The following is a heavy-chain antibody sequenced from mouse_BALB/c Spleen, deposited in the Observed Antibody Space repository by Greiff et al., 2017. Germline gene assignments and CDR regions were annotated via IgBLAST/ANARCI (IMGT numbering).Heavy chain of an antibody. V-gene: IGHV1-14*01. D-gene: IGHD1-2*01. CDR2: INPYNDGT. J-gene: IGHJ4*01. Sequence: EVQLQQSGPELVKPGASVKMSCKASGYTFTSYVMHWVKQKPGQGLEWIGYINPYNDGTKYNEKFKGKATLTSDKSSSTAYMELSSLTSEDSAVYYCARRERDYYGYRGDYYAMDYWGQGTSVTVSS. CDR3: ARRERDYYGYRGDYYAMDY. CDR1: GYTFTSYV.